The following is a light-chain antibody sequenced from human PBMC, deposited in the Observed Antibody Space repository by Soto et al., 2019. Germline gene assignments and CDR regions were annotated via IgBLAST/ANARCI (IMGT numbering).Light chain of an antibody. CDR3: LHHGSSLWT. CDR2: GAS. J-gene: IGKJ1*01. CDR1: QGVSRK. V-gene: IGKV3-20*01. Sequence: DIVMTQSPATLSVAPGERVTFSCRASQGVSRKLACYQHQPGQAPRLLISGASTRATGMPDRFSGSGSGTDFTLTISRLEPEDFAMYYRLHHGSSLWTFGQGTKVDIK.